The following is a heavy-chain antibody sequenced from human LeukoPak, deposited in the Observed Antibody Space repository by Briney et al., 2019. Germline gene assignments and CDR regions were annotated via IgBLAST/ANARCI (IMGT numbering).Heavy chain of an antibody. CDR1: GFTFSSYS. J-gene: IGHJ4*02. CDR2: ISSSSSYI. Sequence: GGSLRLSCAASGFTFSSYSMNWVRQAPGKGLEWVSSISSSSSYIYYADSVKGRFTISRDNAKNSLCLQMNSLRAEDTAVYYCAREREMLGSPGDYWGQGTLVTVSS. V-gene: IGHV3-21*01. CDR3: AREREMLGSPGDY. D-gene: IGHD5-24*01.